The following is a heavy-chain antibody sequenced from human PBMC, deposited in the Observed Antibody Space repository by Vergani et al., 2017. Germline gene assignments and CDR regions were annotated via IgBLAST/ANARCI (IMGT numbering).Heavy chain of an antibody. CDR3: AAVRGGYDLEGYYFDY. CDR2: MNPNSGNT. J-gene: IGHJ4*02. V-gene: IGHV1-8*01. D-gene: IGHD5-12*01. Sequence: QVQLVQSGAEVKKPGASVKVSCKASGYTFTSYDINWVRQATGQGLEWMGWMNPNSGNTGYAQKFKGRVTMTRNTSISTAYMELSSLRSEDTAVYYCAAVRGGYDLEGYYFDYWGQGTLVTVSS. CDR1: GYTFTSYD.